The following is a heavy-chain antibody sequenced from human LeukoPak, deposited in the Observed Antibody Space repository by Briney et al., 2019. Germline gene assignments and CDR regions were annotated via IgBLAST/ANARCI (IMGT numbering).Heavy chain of an antibody. Sequence: SETLSLTCTVSGGSISSISYYWGWIRQPPGKGLEWIGIISSTGNTYYSPSLKSRLAISVDTSKNHFSLKLTSVTAADTAVFFCARLHWGSGGSGSFDFWGQGTLVTVSS. CDR3: ARLHWGSGGSGSFDF. CDR2: ISSTGNT. V-gene: IGHV4-39*02. CDR1: GGSISSISYY. D-gene: IGHD7-27*01. J-gene: IGHJ4*02.